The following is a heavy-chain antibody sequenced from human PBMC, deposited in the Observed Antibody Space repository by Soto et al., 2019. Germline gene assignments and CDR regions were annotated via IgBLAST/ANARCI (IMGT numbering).Heavy chain of an antibody. D-gene: IGHD2-8*01. Sequence: TGGSLRLSCAASGFTFSSYDMHWVRPATGKSLEWVSAIGTAGDTYYPGSVKGRFTISRENAKNSLYLQMNSLRAEDTAVYYCARERADRAGYCTNGVCHSSDGMDVWGQGTTVTVSS. J-gene: IGHJ6*02. CDR2: IGTAGDT. V-gene: IGHV3-13*01. CDR1: GFTFSSYD. CDR3: ARERADRAGYCTNGVCHSSDGMDV.